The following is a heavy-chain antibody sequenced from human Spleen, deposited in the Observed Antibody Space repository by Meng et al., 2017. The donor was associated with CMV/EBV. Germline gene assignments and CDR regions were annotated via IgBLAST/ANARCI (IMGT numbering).Heavy chain of an antibody. CDR3: ARLRGYCSGGSCYRGRGGYYGMDV. CDR2: IYPGDSDT. CDR1: GYSFTSYW. Sequence: KVSCKGSGYSFTSYWSGWVRQMPGKGLEWLGIIYPGDSDTRYSPSFQGPVTISADKSISTAYLQWSSLKASDTAMYYCARLRGYCSGGSCYRGRGGYYGMDVWGQGTTVTVSS. D-gene: IGHD2-15*01. J-gene: IGHJ6*02. V-gene: IGHV5-51*01.